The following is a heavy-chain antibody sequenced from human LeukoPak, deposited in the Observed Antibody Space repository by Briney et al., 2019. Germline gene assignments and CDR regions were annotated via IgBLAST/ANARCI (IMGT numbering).Heavy chain of an antibody. CDR3: AKGTSYYSFDP. D-gene: IGHD3/OR15-3a*01. J-gene: IGHJ5*02. CDR2: ISDSGEVT. V-gene: IGHV3-23*01. CDR1: GFTFSDYG. Sequence: GGSLRLSCGVSGFTFSDYGMSWVRQAPGQGLEWVASISDSGEVTFKADSVKGRFTISRDNSKNALYLQMNYLRAEDTAVYYCAKGTSYYSFDPWGQGTQVAVSS.